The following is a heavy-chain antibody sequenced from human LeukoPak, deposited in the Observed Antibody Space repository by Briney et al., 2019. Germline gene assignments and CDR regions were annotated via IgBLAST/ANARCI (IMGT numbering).Heavy chain of an antibody. J-gene: IGHJ3*02. CDR1: GGSISSSSYY. CDR2: INHSGST. CDR3: ATVYYYGSGIHSDAFDI. D-gene: IGHD3-10*01. Sequence: PSETLSLTCTVSGGSISSSSYYWSWIRQPPGKGLEWIGEINHSGSTNYNPSLKSRVTISVDTSKNQFSLKLSSVTAADTAVYYCATVYYYGSGIHSDAFDIWGQGTMVTVSS. V-gene: IGHV4-39*07.